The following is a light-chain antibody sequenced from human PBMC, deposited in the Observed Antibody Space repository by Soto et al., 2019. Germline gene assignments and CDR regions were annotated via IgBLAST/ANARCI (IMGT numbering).Light chain of an antibody. V-gene: IGLV1-44*01. CDR1: SSNIGSNN. CDR3: AACYDSLNGGV. CDR2: SNN. J-gene: IGLJ2*01. Sequence: QSVLTQPPSASGTPGQRVTISCSGSSSNIGSNNVNCYQQLPGTAPQLLIYSNNQRPSGVPHRFSGSKSGTSASLAISGGQYDDEADYYCAACYDSLNGGVFGGGTKVTVL.